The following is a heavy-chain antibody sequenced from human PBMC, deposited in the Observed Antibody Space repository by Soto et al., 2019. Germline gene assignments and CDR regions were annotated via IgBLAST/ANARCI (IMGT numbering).Heavy chain of an antibody. CDR2: IIPIFGTA. J-gene: IGHJ4*02. Sequence: QVQMVQSGAEVKKPGSSVKVSCKASGGTFSSYAISWVRQAPGQGIEWMGGIIPIFGTANYAQKFQGRVTITADESTSTADMELSSLRSEDTAVYYCARVCDDEDCWGQGTLVTVSS. D-gene: IGHD1-1*01. CDR1: GGTFSSYA. V-gene: IGHV1-69*12. CDR3: ARVCDDEDC.